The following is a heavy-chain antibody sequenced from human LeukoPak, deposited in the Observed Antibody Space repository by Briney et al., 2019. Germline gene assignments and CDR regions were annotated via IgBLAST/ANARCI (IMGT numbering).Heavy chain of an antibody. CDR3: ARDDDYGRWFDP. J-gene: IGHJ5*02. V-gene: IGHV3-11*01. CDR2: ISSSGSSI. D-gene: IGHD4-17*01. CDR1: GFTSSDHY. Sequence: GGSLRLSCAASGFTSSDHYMSWIRQAPGKGLEWVAYISSSGSSIYYADPVMGRFTISRDNAKSSLFLQMNSLRAEDTAVYYCARDDDYGRWFDPWGQGTLVTVSS.